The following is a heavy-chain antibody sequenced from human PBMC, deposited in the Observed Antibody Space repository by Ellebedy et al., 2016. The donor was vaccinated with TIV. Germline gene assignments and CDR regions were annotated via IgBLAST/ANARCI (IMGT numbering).Heavy chain of an antibody. J-gene: IGHJ6*02. CDR3: ARYRSGIVVVPAHYGMDV. D-gene: IGHD2-2*01. Sequence: SETLSLTXNVSGGSISGTYTSYYWGWLRQPPGKGLEWIGSIYDSGSTHYNPSLKSRVTISVDTSKNQFSLKLSSVTAADTAVYYCARYRSGIVVVPAHYGMDVWGQGTTVTVSS. V-gene: IGHV4-39*01. CDR1: GGSISGTYTSYY. CDR2: IYDSGST.